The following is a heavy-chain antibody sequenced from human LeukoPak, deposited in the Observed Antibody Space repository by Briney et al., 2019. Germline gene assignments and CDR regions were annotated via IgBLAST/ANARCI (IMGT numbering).Heavy chain of an antibody. J-gene: IGHJ3*02. CDR1: GFTFDDFT. Sequence: GGSLRLSCVASGFTFDDFTMRWVRLAPGKGLEWVSGIDWNGFNKDYADSVKGRFTISRDNAKNSLYLQMNSLSSEDMALYFCAKDENRWLAPHAFDIWGQGTMVTVSS. CDR2: IDWNGFNK. D-gene: IGHD5-24*01. CDR3: AKDENRWLAPHAFDI. V-gene: IGHV3-9*03.